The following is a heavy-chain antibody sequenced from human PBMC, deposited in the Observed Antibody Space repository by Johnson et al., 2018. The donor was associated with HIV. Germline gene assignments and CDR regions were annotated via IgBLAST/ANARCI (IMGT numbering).Heavy chain of an antibody. J-gene: IGHJ3*01. D-gene: IGHD3-22*01. CDR2: ISFDGTTK. V-gene: IGHV3-30*04. CDR1: GLNFSDYS. Sequence: QVQLVESGGGVVQPGPSMRLPCVVSGLNFSDYSMHWVRQTPGTGLVWVAVISFDGTTKYYADSVKGRFTTSRDNSNNTLYLQMNSLRVEDTALYLCARGRVSMKVVDLRGGGFDFWGQGTKVTVSS. CDR3: ARGRVSMKVVDLRGGGFDF.